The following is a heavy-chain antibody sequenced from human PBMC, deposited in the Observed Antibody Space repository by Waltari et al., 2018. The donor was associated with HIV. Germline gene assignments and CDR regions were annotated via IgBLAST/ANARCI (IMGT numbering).Heavy chain of an antibody. D-gene: IGHD5-12*01. Sequence: EVQLVQSGAEVKKPGESLKISCKGSGYSFTSDWIGWVRQMPGKGLEWMGGTYPGYSATRYGPSCQGQVTISADKSISTAYLQWSSLKASDSAMYYCARRRWLQKGGRGAFDIWGQGTMVTVSS. CDR1: GYSFTSDW. J-gene: IGHJ3*02. V-gene: IGHV5-51*03. CDR2: TYPGYSAT. CDR3: ARRRWLQKGGRGAFDI.